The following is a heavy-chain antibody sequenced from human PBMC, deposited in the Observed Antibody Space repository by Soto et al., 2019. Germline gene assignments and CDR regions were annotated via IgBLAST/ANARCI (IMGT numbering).Heavy chain of an antibody. CDR3: ARYCSGGSCWYGCMDV. Sequence: QVQLVQSGAEVKKPGSSVKVSCKASGGTFSSYTISWVRQAPGQGLEWMGRIIPILGIANYAQKFQGRVTITADKSTSTAYMELSSLRSEDTAVYYCARYCSGGSCWYGCMDVWGQGTTVTVCS. D-gene: IGHD2-15*01. CDR1: GGTFSSYT. CDR2: IIPILGIA. V-gene: IGHV1-69*02. J-gene: IGHJ6*02.